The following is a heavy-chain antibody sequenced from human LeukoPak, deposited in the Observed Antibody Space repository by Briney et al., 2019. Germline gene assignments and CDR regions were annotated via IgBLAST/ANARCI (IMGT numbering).Heavy chain of an antibody. CDR1: KFTFSTSA. V-gene: IGHV3-23*01. CDR2: ISGSGANT. CDR3: AKESQTYYDIMTGYPNYYFDY. J-gene: IGHJ4*02. Sequence: GGSLRLSCAASKFTFSTSAMSWVRQAPGKGLEWVSAISGSGANTYYVDSVKGRFTISRDNSKNTLYLEMSSLRSDDTAVYYCAKESQTYYDIMTGYPNYYFDYWGQGTLVAVSS. D-gene: IGHD3-9*01.